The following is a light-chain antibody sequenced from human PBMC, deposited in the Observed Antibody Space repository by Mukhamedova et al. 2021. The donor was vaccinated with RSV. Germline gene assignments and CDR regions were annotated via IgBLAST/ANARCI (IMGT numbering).Light chain of an antibody. CDR3: QQYSSYWT. V-gene: IGKV1-5*03. J-gene: IGKJ1*01. CDR2: KAS. Sequence: WYQRRVHGKAPKLLIYKASSLESGVPSRFSGSGSGTEFTLTISSLQLDDFATYYCQQYSSYWTFGQGTKVEIK.